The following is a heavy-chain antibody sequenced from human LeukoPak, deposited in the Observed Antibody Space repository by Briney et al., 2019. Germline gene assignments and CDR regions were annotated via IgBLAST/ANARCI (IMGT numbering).Heavy chain of an antibody. J-gene: IGHJ3*02. D-gene: IGHD5-18*01. Sequence: SETLSLTCAVYGGSFSGYYWSWIRLPPGKGLEWIGEINHSGSTNYNPSLKSRVTISVDTSKNQFSLKLSSVTAADTAVYYCATGATDTDAFDIWGQGTMVTVSS. CDR3: ATGATDTDAFDI. CDR2: INHSGST. CDR1: GGSFSGYY. V-gene: IGHV4-34*01.